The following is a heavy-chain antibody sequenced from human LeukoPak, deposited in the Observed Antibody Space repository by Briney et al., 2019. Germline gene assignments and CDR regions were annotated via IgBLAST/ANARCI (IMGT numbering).Heavy chain of an antibody. V-gene: IGHV4-59*01. J-gene: IGHJ4*02. Sequence: TASETLSLTCSVSGDSISLYYWSWIRQPPGKGLEWIGYIDHTGSTNYNPSLNSRVTISRDTSKNHFSLELSSVTAADTAVYYCARMVPPLKQDYYDSSGLYYFDYWGQGTLVTVSS. CDR1: GDSISLYY. D-gene: IGHD3-22*01. CDR2: IDHTGST. CDR3: ARMVPPLKQDYYDSSGLYYFDY.